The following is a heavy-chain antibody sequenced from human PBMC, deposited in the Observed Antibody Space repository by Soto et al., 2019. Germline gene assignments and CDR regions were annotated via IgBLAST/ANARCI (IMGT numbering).Heavy chain of an antibody. J-gene: IGHJ4*02. CDR2: ISGYNGNT. D-gene: IGHD3-10*01. Sequence: GASVKVSCKASGYTFSGYSITWVRQAPGQGLEWMGRISGYNGNTNYAQKLQGRVTMITDTSTSTAYMELRSLRSDDTAVYYCARDSPRANSDYWGQGTLVTVSS. V-gene: IGHV1-18*04. CDR3: ARDSPRANSDY. CDR1: GYTFSGYS.